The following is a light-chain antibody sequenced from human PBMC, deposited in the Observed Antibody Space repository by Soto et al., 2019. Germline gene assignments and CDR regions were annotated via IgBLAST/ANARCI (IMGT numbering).Light chain of an antibody. CDR1: QSVTSSS. J-gene: IGKJ2*01. CDR3: QQYNDWHLYT. CDR2: GAS. Sequence: DIALTQSPGTLFLSPWESATLSCRAIQSVTSSSLSWYQQKPGQAPRIVMYGASIRTSGIPDRFSGSGSGTDFTLTISRLEHEDFAVYYCQQYNDWHLYTFGQGTKV. V-gene: IGKV3-20*01.